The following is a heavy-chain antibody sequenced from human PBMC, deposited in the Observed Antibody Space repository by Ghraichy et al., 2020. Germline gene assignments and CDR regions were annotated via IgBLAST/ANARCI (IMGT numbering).Heavy chain of an antibody. V-gene: IGHV4-39*07. D-gene: IGHD6-13*01. CDR2: IDYTGGA. J-gene: IGHJ5*01. CDR3: AREGGISANGTPDS. Sequence: SQTLSLTCTVSGDSISSSGLHWAWIRQPPGKGLEWIGSIDYTGGASYRPSLKSRVTMSVDSSKNQFSLKLSFVTAGDPAVYYCAREGGISANGTPDSWGQGTLVTVSS. CDR1: GDSISSSGLH.